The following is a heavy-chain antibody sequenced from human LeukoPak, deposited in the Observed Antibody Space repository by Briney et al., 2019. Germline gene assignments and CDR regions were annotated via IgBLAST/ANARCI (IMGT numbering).Heavy chain of an antibody. V-gene: IGHV4-59*01. J-gene: IGHJ4*02. Sequence: KPSETLSLTCTVSGGSISSYYWSWIRQPPGKGLEWIGYIYYSGSTNYNPSLKSRVTISVDTSKNQFSLKLSSVTAADTAVYYCAREATVVGATIIWGQGTLVTVSS. CDR2: IYYSGST. CDR3: AREATVVGATII. D-gene: IGHD1-26*01. CDR1: GGSISSYY.